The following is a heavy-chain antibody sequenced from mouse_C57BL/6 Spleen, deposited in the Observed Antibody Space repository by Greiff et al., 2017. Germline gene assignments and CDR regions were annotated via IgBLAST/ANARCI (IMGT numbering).Heavy chain of an antibody. V-gene: IGHV1-26*01. CDR3: ARGGLLDY. CDR1: GYTFTDYY. D-gene: IGHD3-1*01. CDR2: INPNNGGT. Sequence: VQLLQSGPELVKPGASVKISCKASGYTFTDYYMNWVKQSHGKSLEWIGDINPNNGGTSYNQKFKGKATLTVDKSSSTAYMELRSLTSEDSAVYYCARGGLLDYWGQGTTLTVSS. J-gene: IGHJ2*01.